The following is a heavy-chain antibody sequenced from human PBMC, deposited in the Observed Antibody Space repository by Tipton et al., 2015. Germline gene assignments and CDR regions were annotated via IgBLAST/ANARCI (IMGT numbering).Heavy chain of an antibody. CDR3: ACQDYDSLTRDYQTVDY. CDR2: MHESGGA. Sequence: TLSLTCSVSGYFISSGHYWGWIRQIPGKGLEWIASMHESGGAYYNPTLASRVTLSVDTSKNQFSLKLTSVTAADTAVYYCACQDYDSLTRDYQTVDYWGQGTLVTVSS. D-gene: IGHD3-9*01. CDR1: GYFISSGHY. V-gene: IGHV4-38-2*02. J-gene: IGHJ4*02.